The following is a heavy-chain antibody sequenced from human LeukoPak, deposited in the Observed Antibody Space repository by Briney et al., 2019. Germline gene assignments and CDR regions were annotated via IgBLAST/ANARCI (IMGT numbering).Heavy chain of an antibody. D-gene: IGHD3-10*01. CDR2: IYSSGIT. V-gene: IGHV4-4*07. CDR3: ARGITGRGRFDP. CDR1: GGSISSFY. J-gene: IGHJ5*02. Sequence: SETLSLTCTVSGGSISSFYWAWIRQSAGKGLEWIGRIYSSGITNYNPSLKSRLTMSIDTSKSQFFLNLSSLTAADTAVYYCARGITGRGRFDPWGQGTLVTVSS.